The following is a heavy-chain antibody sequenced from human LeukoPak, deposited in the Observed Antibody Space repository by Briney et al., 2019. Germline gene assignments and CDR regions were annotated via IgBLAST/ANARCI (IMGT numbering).Heavy chain of an antibody. CDR3: ARHVPHENGNKRGFEH. CDR1: GDSITSSDYC. V-gene: IGHV4-39*01. Sequence: SETLSLTCTVSGDSITSSDYCWGWIRQPPGKGLEWIACIYHSGSTYYNPSLKSRVTISVDTSKNHFSLMLSSVSAADTAVYRCARHVPHENGNKRGFEHWGQGTLVTVSS. J-gene: IGHJ4*02. D-gene: IGHD2/OR15-2a*01. CDR2: IYHSGST.